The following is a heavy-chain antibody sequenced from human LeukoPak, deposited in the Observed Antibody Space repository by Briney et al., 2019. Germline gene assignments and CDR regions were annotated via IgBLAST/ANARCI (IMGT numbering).Heavy chain of an antibody. V-gene: IGHV4-39*01. CDR1: GVSIYSSTYY. Sequence: SETLSLTCSVSGVSIYSSTYYWAWIRQPPGKGLEFIGSIYYNEDTFHNLSLKSRLTISVDTSANLFSLRLTSVTAADTATYYCARQLAAGNDGFDVWGQGTVVTVSS. D-gene: IGHD2-15*01. CDR3: ARQLAAGNDGFDV. J-gene: IGHJ3*01. CDR2: IYYNEDT.